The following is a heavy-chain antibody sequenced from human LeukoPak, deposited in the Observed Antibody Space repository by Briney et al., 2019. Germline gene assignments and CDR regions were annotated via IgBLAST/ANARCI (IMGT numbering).Heavy chain of an antibody. J-gene: IGHJ6*02. CDR1: GYSFTGYF. V-gene: IGHV1-2*02. CDR3: ARRFYYAMDV. CDR2: INPNSGDT. D-gene: IGHD3-16*01. Sequence: ASVKVSCKASGYSFTGYFMQWVRQAPGQGLEWMGWINPNSGDTNYAQKLQGRVTMTRDTSISTAYMELSRLRSDDAAVYYCARRFYYAMDVWGQGTTVTVSS.